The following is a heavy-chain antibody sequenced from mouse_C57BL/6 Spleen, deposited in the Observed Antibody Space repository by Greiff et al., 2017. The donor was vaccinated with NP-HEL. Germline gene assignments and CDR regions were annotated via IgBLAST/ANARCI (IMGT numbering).Heavy chain of an antibody. Sequence: VQRVESGAELVRPGTSVKVSCKASGYAFTNYLIEWVKQRPGQGLEWIGVINPGSGGTNYNEKFKGKATLTADKSSSTAYMQLSSLTSEDSAVYFCARYDGYYYWYFDVWGTGTTVTVSS. CDR3: ARYDGYYYWYFDV. J-gene: IGHJ1*03. V-gene: IGHV1-54*01. D-gene: IGHD2-3*01. CDR2: INPGSGGT. CDR1: GYAFTNYL.